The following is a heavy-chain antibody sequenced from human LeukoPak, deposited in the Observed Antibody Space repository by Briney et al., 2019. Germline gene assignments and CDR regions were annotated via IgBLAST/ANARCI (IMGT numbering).Heavy chain of an antibody. D-gene: IGHD2-2*01. CDR3: ASSIVYCSSTSCYFN. CDR1: GYTFTSSY. Sequence: ASVKVSCKASGYTFTSSYMHWVRQAPGQGLEWMGIINPSGGSTNYAQKFQGRVTLTRDTSTSTVYMELSSLRSEDTAVYYCASSIVYCSSTSCYFNWGQGTLVTVSS. V-gene: IGHV1-46*01. J-gene: IGHJ4*02. CDR2: INPSGGST.